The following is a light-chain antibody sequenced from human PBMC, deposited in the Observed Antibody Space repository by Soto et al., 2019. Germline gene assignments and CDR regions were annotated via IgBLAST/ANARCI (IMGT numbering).Light chain of an antibody. CDR1: QSVGSD. CDR2: STS. CDR3: QQYGNSPWT. Sequence: EIVMTQSPATMSVSPGERATLSCRASQSVGSDLAWYQQKPGQAPRLVIYSTSSRATGIPDRFSGSGSGTDFTLTISRLEPEDFAVYYCQQYGNSPWTFXQGTKVDIK. J-gene: IGKJ1*01. V-gene: IGKV3-20*01.